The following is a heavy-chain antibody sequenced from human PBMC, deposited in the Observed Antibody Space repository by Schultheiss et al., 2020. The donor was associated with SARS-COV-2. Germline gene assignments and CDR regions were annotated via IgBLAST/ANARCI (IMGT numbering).Heavy chain of an antibody. CDR1: GYIFNRYD. CDR3: ARGEQQLAVQIYYYGMDV. V-gene: IGHV1-8*01. J-gene: IGHJ6*02. D-gene: IGHD6-13*01. Sequence: ASVKVSCKASGYIFNRYDINWVRQAAGQGLEWMGWMNANSGNTGYAQKFQGRVTMTRDTSMTTAYMELSRLRSDDTAVYYCARGEQQLAVQIYYYGMDVWGQGTTVTVSS. CDR2: MNANSGNT.